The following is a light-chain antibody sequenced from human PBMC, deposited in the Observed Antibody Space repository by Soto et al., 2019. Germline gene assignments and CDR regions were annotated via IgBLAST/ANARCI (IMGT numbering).Light chain of an antibody. CDR1: QSVSSIY. CDR3: QQYGSSPLT. V-gene: IGKV3-20*01. J-gene: IGKJ1*01. CDR2: GSS. Sequence: EIVLTQSPGTLSLSPGERATLSCRASQSVSSIYLAWYQQKPGQAPRLLIYGSSSRATGIPDRFSGSGSGRDFTLTISSLEPEDFAVYYCQQYGSSPLTFGQGTEVEIK.